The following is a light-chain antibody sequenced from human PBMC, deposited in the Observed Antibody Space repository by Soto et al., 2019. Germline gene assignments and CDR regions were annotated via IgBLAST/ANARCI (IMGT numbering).Light chain of an antibody. Sequence: EIVLTQSPGTLSLSPGERATLSCRASQSFSSIYLSFYQQKPGQATWLLFNGASSRATGIPDRFSGSGSGTDFTIINPRVEAEDFAVYYCQQSQAFGQGTKVDIK. CDR2: GAS. CDR1: QSFSSIY. J-gene: IGKJ1*01. V-gene: IGKV3-20*01. CDR3: QQSQA.